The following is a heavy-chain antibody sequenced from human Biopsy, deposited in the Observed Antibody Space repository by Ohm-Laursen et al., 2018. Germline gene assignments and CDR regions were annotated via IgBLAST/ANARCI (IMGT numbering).Heavy chain of an antibody. Sequence: SETLSLTWTVSGGSFTGHHWSWIRQPPGKGLEWIGHISYTGYTSYNASLKSRVTISVDTSRNHFSLRLSSLTAADTAVYYCARGSNDFGGLYFPRWGQGTLLTVSS. CDR2: ISYTGYT. J-gene: IGHJ4*02. CDR1: GGSFTGHH. V-gene: IGHV4-59*11. CDR3: ARGSNDFGGLYFPR. D-gene: IGHD4-23*01.